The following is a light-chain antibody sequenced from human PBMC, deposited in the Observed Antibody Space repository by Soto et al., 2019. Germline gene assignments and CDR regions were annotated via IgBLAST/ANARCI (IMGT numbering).Light chain of an antibody. Sequence: QSALAQPASVSGSPGQSITISCTGTSSDVGGYNYVSWYQQHPGKAPKLMIYDVSNRPSGVSNRFSGSKSGNTASLTISGLQAEEEADYSCSSYTSSSTLSYVFGTGTKVTV. V-gene: IGLV2-14*01. CDR2: DVS. J-gene: IGLJ1*01. CDR1: SSDVGGYNY. CDR3: SSYTSSSTLSYV.